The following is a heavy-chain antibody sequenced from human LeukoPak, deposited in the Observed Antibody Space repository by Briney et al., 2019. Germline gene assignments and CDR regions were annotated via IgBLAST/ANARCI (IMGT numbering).Heavy chain of an antibody. Sequence: SETLSLTCAVSGYSISSNYYWGWIRQPPGKGLKWIGNIYHSGSTYYNPSLKSRVTISVDTSKNQFSLKLSSVTAADTAVYYCASLVVPAAIGYYYYYYMDVWGKGTTVTASS. J-gene: IGHJ6*03. V-gene: IGHV4-38-2*01. CDR3: ASLVVPAAIGYYYYYYMDV. D-gene: IGHD2-2*01. CDR2: IYHSGST. CDR1: GYSISSNYY.